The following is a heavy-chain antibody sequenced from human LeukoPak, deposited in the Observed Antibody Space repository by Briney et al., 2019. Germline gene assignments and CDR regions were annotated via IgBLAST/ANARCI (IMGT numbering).Heavy chain of an antibody. CDR2: INHSGST. D-gene: IGHD4-11*01. CDR1: GGSFSGYY. CDR3: ARDHGPTVATSPFYSYYMDV. V-gene: IGHV4-34*01. Sequence: PSETLSLTCAVYGGSFSGYYWSWIRQPPGKGLEWIGEINHSGSTNYNPSLKSRVTISVDTSKNQFSLKLNSVTAADTAVYYCARDHGPTVATSPFYSYYMDVWGKGTTVTVSS. J-gene: IGHJ6*03.